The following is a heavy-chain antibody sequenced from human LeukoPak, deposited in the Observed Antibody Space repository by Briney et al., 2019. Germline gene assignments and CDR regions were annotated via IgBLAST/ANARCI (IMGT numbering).Heavy chain of an antibody. Sequence: PGGSLRLSGTVSVFIFSGYWMSWVLQVPRKGLEWVANIKQDGSEKYYVDSVKGRFTISRDNAKSSLYLQMNSLSADDTAVYYCARDKGDYHTSVSLFVFGGQGTLVTVSS. V-gene: IGHV3-7*03. CDR3: ARDKGDYHTSVSLFVF. CDR1: VFIFSGYW. D-gene: IGHD3-22*01. J-gene: IGHJ1*01. CDR2: IKQDGSEK.